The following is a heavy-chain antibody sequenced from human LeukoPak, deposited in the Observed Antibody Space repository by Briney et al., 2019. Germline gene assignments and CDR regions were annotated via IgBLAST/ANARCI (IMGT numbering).Heavy chain of an antibody. J-gene: IGHJ4*02. CDR2: ISGSGGST. CDR3: AKDVLLSYGGYSSMRPLGGPDY. D-gene: IGHD5-18*01. Sequence: GGSLRLSCAASGFTFSSYAMSWVRQAPGKGLEWVSAISGSGGSTYYADCVKGRFTISRDNSKNTLYLQMNSLRAEDTAVYYCAKDVLLSYGGYSSMRPLGGPDYWGQGTLVTVSS. V-gene: IGHV3-23*01. CDR1: GFTFSSYA.